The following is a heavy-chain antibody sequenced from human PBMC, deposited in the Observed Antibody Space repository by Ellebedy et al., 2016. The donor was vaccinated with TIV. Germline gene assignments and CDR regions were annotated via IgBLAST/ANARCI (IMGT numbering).Heavy chain of an antibody. CDR1: GYTFTGYY. V-gene: IGHV1-2*02. J-gene: IGHJ4*02. CDR2: IYPNNGDT. D-gene: IGHD6-13*01. Sequence: AASVKVSCKASGYTFTGYYIHWVRQAPGQGLEWMGWIYPNNGDTRYAQRFRGRVTMTRDTSITTAYMELGGLTSDDTATYFCVRVTFSSLSPFDSWGQGTLLIVSS. CDR3: VRVTFSSLSPFDS.